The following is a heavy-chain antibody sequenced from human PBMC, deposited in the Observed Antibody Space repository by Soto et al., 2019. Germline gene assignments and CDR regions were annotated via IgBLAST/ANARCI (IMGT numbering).Heavy chain of an antibody. D-gene: IGHD6-19*01. CDR1: GGTFSSYT. J-gene: IGHJ3*01. V-gene: IGHV1-69*02. Sequence: QVQLVQSGAEVKKPGSSVKVSCKASGGTFSSYTISWVRQAPGQGLEWMGRIIPILGIANYAQKFQGRVTITADTATGKAYMELSSLRSEDTAVYYCASGSSCRWYSPYDAFDVWGQGTMVTVSS. CDR2: IIPILGIA. CDR3: ASGSSCRWYSPYDAFDV.